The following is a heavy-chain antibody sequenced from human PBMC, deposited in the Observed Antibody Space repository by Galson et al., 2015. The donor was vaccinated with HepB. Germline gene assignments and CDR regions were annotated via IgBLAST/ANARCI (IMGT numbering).Heavy chain of an antibody. J-gene: IGHJ6*02. CDR1: GGTFSSYA. CDR3: ATSYYYDSSGYYYYYGMDV. CDR2: IIPIFGTA. V-gene: IGHV1-69*13. Sequence: SVKVSCKASGGTFSSYAISWVRQAPGQGLEWMGGIIPIFGTANYAQKFQGRVTITADESTSTAYMVLSSLRSEDTAVYYCATSYYYDSSGYYYYYGMDVWGQGTTVTVSS. D-gene: IGHD3-22*01.